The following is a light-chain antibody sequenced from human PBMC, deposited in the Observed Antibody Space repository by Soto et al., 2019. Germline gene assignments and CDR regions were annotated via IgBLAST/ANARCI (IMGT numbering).Light chain of an antibody. J-gene: IGKJ5*01. CDR2: GAS. CDR3: QQYNSWLWT. Sequence: EVVLTHAPGTLSFSPGERATLSFRASQSVRTYLAWYQQRPGQAPRLLIYGASTRATGIPARFSGSGSGTEFTLIISSLQSEDSAVYYCQQYNSWLWTFGQGTRLEIK. V-gene: IGKV3-15*01. CDR1: QSVRTY.